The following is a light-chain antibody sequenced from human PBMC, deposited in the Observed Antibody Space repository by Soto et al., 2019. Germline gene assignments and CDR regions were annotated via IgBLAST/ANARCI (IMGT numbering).Light chain of an antibody. CDR2: KDS. CDR1: VLAKKY. J-gene: IGLJ2*01. V-gene: IGLV3-27*01. CDR3: YSAADNKGV. Sequence: SSELTQPSSVSVSPGQTARITCSGDVLAKKYARWFQQKPGQAPVLVIYKDSERPSGIPERFSGSSSGTRVTLTISGAQVEDEADYYCYSAADNKGVFGGGTKLTVL.